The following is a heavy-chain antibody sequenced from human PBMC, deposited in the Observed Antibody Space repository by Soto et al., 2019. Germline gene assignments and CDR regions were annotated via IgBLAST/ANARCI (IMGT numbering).Heavy chain of an antibody. Sequence: SETLSLTCTVSGDSISSSRYYWGWVRQPPGKGLEWIGSIYHRGSTYYSPSLKSRVTISVDTSKNQFSLRLSSVTAADTAVYYCARPSHPTTGYCPSSSCYHFHCWGQVTLVAVYS. CDR1: GDSISSSRYY. D-gene: IGHD2-2*01. CDR3: ARPSHPTTGYCPSSSCYHFHC. J-gene: IGHJ4*02. V-gene: IGHV4-39*01. CDR2: IYHRGST.